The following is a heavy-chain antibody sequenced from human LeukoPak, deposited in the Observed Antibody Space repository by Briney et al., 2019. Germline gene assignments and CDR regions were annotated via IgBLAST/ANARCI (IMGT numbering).Heavy chain of an antibody. V-gene: IGHV4-34*01. CDR3: ARSGLGFDP. Sequence: SETLSLTCAVYGGSFSGYYWSWIRQPPGKGLEWIGSIYYSGNTYYNPSLKSRVTISVDTSKNQFSLKLSSVTAADTAVYYCARSGLGFDPWGQGTLVTVSS. D-gene: IGHD3-10*01. CDR1: GGSFSGYY. CDR2: IYYSGNT. J-gene: IGHJ5*02.